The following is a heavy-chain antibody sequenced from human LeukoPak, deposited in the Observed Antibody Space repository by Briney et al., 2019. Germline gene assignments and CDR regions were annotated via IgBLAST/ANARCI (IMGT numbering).Heavy chain of an antibody. CDR2: ISWNSGSI. D-gene: IGHD3-3*01. V-gene: IGHV3-9*01. J-gene: IGHJ4*02. CDR1: GFTFDDYA. CDR3: ATWNGVYFDY. Sequence: GGSLRLSCAASGFTFDDYAMHWVRQAPGKGLEWVSGISWNSGSIGYADSVKGRFTISRDNAKNSLYLQMNSLRAEDTAVYYCATWNGVYFDYWGQGTLVTVSS.